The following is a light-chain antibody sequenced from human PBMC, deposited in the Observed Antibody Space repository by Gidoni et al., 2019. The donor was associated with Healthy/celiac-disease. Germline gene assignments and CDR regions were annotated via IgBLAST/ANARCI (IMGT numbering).Light chain of an antibody. CDR2: DAS. CDR3: QQRSNWPTS. J-gene: IGKJ1*01. Sequence: ESVLTQSPATLSLSPGERATLSCRASQSVSSYLAWYQQKPGQAPRLLIYDASNRATGIPARFSGSGSGTDFTLTISSLEPEDFAVSYCQQRSNWPTSFGQGTKVEIK. CDR1: QSVSSY. V-gene: IGKV3-11*01.